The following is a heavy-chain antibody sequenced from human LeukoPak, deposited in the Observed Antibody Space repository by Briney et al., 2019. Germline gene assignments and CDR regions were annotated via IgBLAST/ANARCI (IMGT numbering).Heavy chain of an antibody. CDR1: GFTFSNAW. CDR2: IKSKTDGGTT. CDR3: TTDAVTAWDY. J-gene: IGHJ4*02. Sequence: GGSLRLSCAASGFTFSNAWMSWVRQAQGKGLEWVGRIKSKTDGGTTDYAAPMRGRFTISRDDSKNTLYLQMNSLTIEDTALYYCTTDAVTAWDYWGQGTLVTVSS. D-gene: IGHD2-21*02. V-gene: IGHV3-15*01.